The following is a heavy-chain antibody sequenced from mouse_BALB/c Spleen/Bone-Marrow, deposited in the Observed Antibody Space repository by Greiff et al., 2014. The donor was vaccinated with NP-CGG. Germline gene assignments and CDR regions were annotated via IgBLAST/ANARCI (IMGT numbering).Heavy chain of an antibody. CDR3: ARRLRYYFDY. CDR1: GFAFSSYD. D-gene: IGHD1-1*01. V-gene: IGHV5-12-1*01. J-gene: IGHJ2*02. Sequence: DVQLVESGGGLVKPGGSLKLSCAASGFAFSSYDMSWVRQPPEKRLEWVAYISSGGGSTYYPDTVKGRFTIARNNSKNTQFLQMSSQKSEDTAMYYCARRLRYYFDYWGQGTSLTVSS. CDR2: ISSGGGST.